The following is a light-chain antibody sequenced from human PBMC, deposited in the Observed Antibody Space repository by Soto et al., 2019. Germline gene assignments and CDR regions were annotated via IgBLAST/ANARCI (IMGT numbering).Light chain of an antibody. CDR3: TSYAGSSIPVV. Sequence: QSALTQPPSASGSPGQSVTISCTGASSDVGKYNFVSWYQQHPGKAPKLMIYYVTERPSGVPDRFSGSKSGNTASLTVSGLQAEDEADYYCTSYAGSSIPVVFGGGTQLTVL. V-gene: IGLV2-8*01. CDR2: YVT. J-gene: IGLJ2*01. CDR1: SSDVGKYNF.